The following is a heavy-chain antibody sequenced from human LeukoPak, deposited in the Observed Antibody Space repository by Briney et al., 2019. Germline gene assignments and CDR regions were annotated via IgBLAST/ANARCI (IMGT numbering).Heavy chain of an antibody. V-gene: IGHV4-4*07. J-gene: IGHJ4*02. D-gene: IGHD3-22*01. CDR3: ARGGYYYDSTSYYSLDY. CDR1: GGSISYYY. Sequence: SETLPLTCTVSGGSISYYYWSWIRQPAGKGLEWIGRIHTSGSTNYNPSLKSRVTMSVDTSKSQFSLKLSSVTAADTAVYYCARGGYYYDSTSYYSLDYWGQGTLVTVSS. CDR2: IHTSGST.